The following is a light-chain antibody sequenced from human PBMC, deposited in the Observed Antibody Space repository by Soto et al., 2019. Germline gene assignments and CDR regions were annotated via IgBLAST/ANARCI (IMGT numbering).Light chain of an antibody. V-gene: IGLV2-14*01. Sequence: QSVLTQPASVSGSPGQSITISCAGTSSDVDRYNYVSWYQQHPGKAPKLMVSDVTNRPSGVSNRFSGSRSGNTASLTISWLQAEDEADYYCSSYTSSSTYVFGTGTKVTVL. J-gene: IGLJ1*01. CDR1: SSDVDRYNY. CDR2: DVT. CDR3: SSYTSSSTYV.